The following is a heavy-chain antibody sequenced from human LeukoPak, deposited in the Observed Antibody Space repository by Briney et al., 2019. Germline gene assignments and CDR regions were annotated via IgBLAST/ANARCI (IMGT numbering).Heavy chain of an antibody. V-gene: IGHV4-61*02. J-gene: IGHJ6*03. Sequence: SETLSLTCTVSGGSISSGSYYWNWIRQPAGKGLEWIGRIYRSGSSNYNPSLKSRVTVSVDTSKNQFSLKLSSVTAADTAVYYCARDREDTAMGFYYYYMDVWGKGTTVTVSS. CDR1: GGSISSGSYY. CDR2: IYRSGSS. CDR3: ARDREDTAMGFYYYYMDV. D-gene: IGHD5-18*01.